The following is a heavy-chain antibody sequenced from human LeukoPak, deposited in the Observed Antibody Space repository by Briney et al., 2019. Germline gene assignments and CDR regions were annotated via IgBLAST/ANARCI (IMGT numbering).Heavy chain of an antibody. CDR3: ASDDSGYGLDAFDI. V-gene: IGHV4-30-4*01. D-gene: IGHD5-12*01. Sequence: SETLSLTCTVSGGSISSGDYYWSWIRQPPGKGLEWIGYIYYSGNTYYNSSLKRRVTISVGTTENQFSLKLSSVTAADTAVYYCASDDSGYGLDAFDIWGQGTMVTVSS. CDR1: GGSISSGDYY. J-gene: IGHJ3*02. CDR2: IYYSGNT.